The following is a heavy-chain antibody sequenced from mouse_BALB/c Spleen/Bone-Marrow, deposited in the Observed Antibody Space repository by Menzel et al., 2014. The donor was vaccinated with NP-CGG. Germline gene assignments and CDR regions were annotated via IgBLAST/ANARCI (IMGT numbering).Heavy chain of an antibody. CDR2: ISNSGST. V-gene: IGHV3-8*02. D-gene: IGHD4-1*01. CDR1: GDSITSGY. CDR3: ASWGFAY. Sequence: DVKLVESGPSLVKPSQTLSLTCSVTGDSITSGYWSWIRKVPGNKLEYMGYISNSGSTYYNPSLKSRISITRDASKNQYCLQLNSVTTEDTATYYCASWGFAYWGQGTLVTVSA. J-gene: IGHJ3*01.